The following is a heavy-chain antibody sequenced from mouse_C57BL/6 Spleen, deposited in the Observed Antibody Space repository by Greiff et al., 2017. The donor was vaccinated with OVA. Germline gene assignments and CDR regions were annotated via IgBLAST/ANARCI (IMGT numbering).Heavy chain of an antibody. CDR2: IWSGGST. CDR3: ARNRDSSGDYAMDD. V-gene: IGHV2-2*01. D-gene: IGHD3-2*02. CDR1: GFSLTSYG. J-gene: IGHJ4*01. Sequence: QVQLKESGPGLVQPSQSLSITCTVSGFSLTSYGVHWVRQSPGKGLEWLGVIWSGGSTDYNAAFISRLSISKDNSKSQVFFKMNSLQADDTAIYYCARNRDSSGDYAMDDWGQGTSVTVSS.